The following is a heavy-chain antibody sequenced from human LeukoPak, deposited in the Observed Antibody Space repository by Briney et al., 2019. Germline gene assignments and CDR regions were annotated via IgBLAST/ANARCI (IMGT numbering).Heavy chain of an antibody. D-gene: IGHD6-19*01. CDR3: GLGGWLDY. CDR1: GFTFSSYW. J-gene: IGHJ4*02. Sequence: PGESLRLSCAASGFTFSSYWMSWVRQAPGKGLEWVANIKRDGSEKYYVDSVKGRFTISRDNAKNSLYLQMNSLRAEDTAVYYCGLGGWLDYWGQGTLVTVSS. V-gene: IGHV3-7*01. CDR2: IKRDGSEK.